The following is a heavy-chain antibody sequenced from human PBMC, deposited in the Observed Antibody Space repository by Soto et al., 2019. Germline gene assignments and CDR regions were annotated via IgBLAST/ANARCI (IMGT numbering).Heavy chain of an antibody. V-gene: IGHV4-31*03. D-gene: IGHD1-7*01. CDR3: ARDRITGTTYYYYGMDV. J-gene: IGHJ6*02. Sequence: LTCTVSGRSISSGGYYWSWIRQHPWKGLEWNGYIYYSGSTYYHPSLKSRVTISVDTSKNQFSLKLSSVTAADTAVYYCARDRITGTTYYYYGMDVWGQGTTVTVSS. CDR1: GRSISSGGYY. CDR2: IYYSGST.